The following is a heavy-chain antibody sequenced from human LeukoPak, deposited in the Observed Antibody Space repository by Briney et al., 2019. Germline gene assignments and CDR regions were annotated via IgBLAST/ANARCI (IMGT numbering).Heavy chain of an antibody. Sequence: SETLSLTCTVSVGSISHSYWNWLRQSPGKGLEWIGYLYYSGYTNYNYNPSLKTRVTISLDTSKNQFSLKLTSVTAADTALYYCARGFVVPGTVSHYMDVWGSGTTVTVSS. CDR1: VGSISHSY. J-gene: IGHJ6*03. D-gene: IGHD6-19*01. V-gene: IGHV4-59*01. CDR2: LYYSGYTNY. CDR3: ARGFVVPGTVSHYMDV.